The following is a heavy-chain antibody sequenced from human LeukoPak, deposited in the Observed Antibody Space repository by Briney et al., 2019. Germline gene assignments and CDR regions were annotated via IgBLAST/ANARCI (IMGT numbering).Heavy chain of an antibody. V-gene: IGHV3-23*01. Sequence: GGSLRLSCAASGFTFSTYAMSWVRQAPGKGLEWVSGMSGSGGSTYYADSVKGRFTISRDNSKKTLNLQMNSLRAEDTAVYYCAKLVSGAVAGYFDYWGQGILVTVSS. CDR1: GFTFSTYA. D-gene: IGHD6-19*01. J-gene: IGHJ4*02. CDR2: MSGSGGST. CDR3: AKLVSGAVAGYFDY.